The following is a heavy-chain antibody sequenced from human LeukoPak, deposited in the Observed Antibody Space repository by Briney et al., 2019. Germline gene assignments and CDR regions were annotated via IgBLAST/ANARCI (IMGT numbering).Heavy chain of an antibody. CDR2: INPNSGGT. CDR3: ARERQLERLAFGKEGSAFDY. D-gene: IGHD1-1*01. Sequence: GASVKVSCKASGYTFTGYYMHWVRQAPGQGLEWMGWINPNSGGTNYAQKFQGRVTMTRDTSISTAYMELSRLRSDDTAVYYCARERQLERLAFGKEGSAFDYWGQGTLVTVSS. V-gene: IGHV1-2*02. J-gene: IGHJ4*02. CDR1: GYTFTGYY.